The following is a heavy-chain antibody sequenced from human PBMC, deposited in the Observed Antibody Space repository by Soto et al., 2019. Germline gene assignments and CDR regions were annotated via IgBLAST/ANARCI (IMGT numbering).Heavy chain of an antibody. J-gene: IGHJ4*02. CDR3: ARGRAVNDY. D-gene: IGHD6-19*01. V-gene: IGHV4-59*01. CDR1: GGSISSSY. CDR2: IYYSGST. Sequence: SETLSLTCTFSGGSISSSYWSWIRQPPGKGLEWIGYIYYSGSTNYNPSLKSRVTISVDTSKNQFSLKLSSVTAADTAVYYCARGRAVNDYWGQGTLVTVSS.